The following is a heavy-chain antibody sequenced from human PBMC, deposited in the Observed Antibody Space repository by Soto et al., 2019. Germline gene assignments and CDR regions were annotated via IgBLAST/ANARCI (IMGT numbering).Heavy chain of an antibody. CDR2: IYDDGNT. CDR3: ARDASGPFDY. V-gene: IGHV3-53*02. J-gene: IGHJ4*02. CDR1: GFTVSRS. Sequence: EVQLVETGGGLIQPGGSLKLSCAATGFTVSRSMSWVRQAPGRGLECVSFIYDDGNTYYTDSVKGRFTISRDISKNTLYLQMDILRVEDTAVYFCARDASGPFDYWGQGTPVTVSS. D-gene: IGHD6-25*01.